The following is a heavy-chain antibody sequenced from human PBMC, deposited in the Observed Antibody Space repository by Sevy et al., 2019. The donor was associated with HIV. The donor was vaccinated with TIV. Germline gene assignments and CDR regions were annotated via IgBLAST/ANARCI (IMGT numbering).Heavy chain of an antibody. D-gene: IGHD3-16*02. CDR2: ISYDGSVK. CDR3: VREGRNYEYVWGTYHSGF. CDR1: GFSFNGYA. Sequence: GGSLRLSCAASGFSFNGYAMHWVRQAPGKGLEWLAVISYDGSVKYYTESVKGRFTISRDNTKNTLFLQLNSLRPEDQAVYYCVREGRNYEYVWGTYHSGFRAQGTLVTVSS. J-gene: IGHJ4*02. V-gene: IGHV3-30*04.